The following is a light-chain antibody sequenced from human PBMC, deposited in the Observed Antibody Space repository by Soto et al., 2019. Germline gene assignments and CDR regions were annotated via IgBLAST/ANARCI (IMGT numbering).Light chain of an antibody. CDR1: QSLVYSDGNAS. CDR3: LQGTRWPPT. CDR2: RAS. J-gene: IGKJ1*01. V-gene: IGKV2-30*01. Sequence: DVVMTQSPLSLPFTLGQPSSISCRSSQSLVYSDGNASLSWLQERPGQSPRRLIYRASNRDAGVPDSFSGSGSGTDFTPEISGVEAEDVGIYFCLQGTRWPPTFGRGTRVEL.